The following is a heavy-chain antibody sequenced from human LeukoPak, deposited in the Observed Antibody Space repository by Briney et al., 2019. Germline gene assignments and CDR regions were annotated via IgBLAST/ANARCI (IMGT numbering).Heavy chain of an antibody. Sequence: GGSLRLSCAASGFTFCTYSINWVRQAPGKGLEWVSSISISSSYIYYADSVKGRFTISRDNAKSSLFLQMNSLRAEDTAVSYCARAPYPRIAALNYCDYGGQASLVTVSS. CDR3: ARAPYPRIAALNYCDY. V-gene: IGHV3-21*01. CDR1: GFTFCTYS. J-gene: IGHJ4*02. D-gene: IGHD6-6*01. CDR2: ISISSSYI.